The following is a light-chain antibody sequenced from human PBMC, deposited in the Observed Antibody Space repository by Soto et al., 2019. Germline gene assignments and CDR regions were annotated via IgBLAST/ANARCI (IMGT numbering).Light chain of an antibody. CDR3: QQYGSSPVA. Sequence: EIVLTQSPGTLSLSPGERATLSCRASQSVSSSYLAWYQQKPGQAPRLLIYGASSSATGIPDRFSGSGSGTDFTLTISRLEPEDFAVYYGQQYGSSPVAFGQGTNVEIK. V-gene: IGKV3-20*01. CDR1: QSVSSSY. J-gene: IGKJ1*01. CDR2: GAS.